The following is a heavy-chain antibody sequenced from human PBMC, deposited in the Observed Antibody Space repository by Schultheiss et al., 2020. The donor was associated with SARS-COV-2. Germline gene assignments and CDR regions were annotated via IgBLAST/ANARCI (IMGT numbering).Heavy chain of an antibody. J-gene: IGHJ4*02. V-gene: IGHV4-59*01. CDR1: GGSFSGYY. Sequence: SETLSLTCAVYGGSFSGYYWSWIRQPPGKGLEWIGYIYYSGSTNYNPSLKSRVTISVDTSKNQFSLKLSSVTAADTAVYYCAREAVGATLIFDYWGQGTLVTVSS. CDR2: IYYSGST. CDR3: AREAVGATLIFDY. D-gene: IGHD1-26*01.